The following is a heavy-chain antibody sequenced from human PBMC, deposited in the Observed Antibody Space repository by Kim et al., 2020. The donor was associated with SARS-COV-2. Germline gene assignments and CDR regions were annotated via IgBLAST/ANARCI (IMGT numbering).Heavy chain of an antibody. D-gene: IGHD1-1*01. CDR1: GGSISSYY. Sequence: SETLSLTCTVSGGSISSYYWSWIRQPPGKGLEWIGYIYYSGSTNYNPSLKSRVTISVDTSKNQFSLKLSSVTAADTAVYYCARVPLKLERRLLYYYGMDVWGQGTTVTVSS. CDR3: ARVPLKLERRLLYYYGMDV. V-gene: IGHV4-59*01. CDR2: IYYSGST. J-gene: IGHJ6*02.